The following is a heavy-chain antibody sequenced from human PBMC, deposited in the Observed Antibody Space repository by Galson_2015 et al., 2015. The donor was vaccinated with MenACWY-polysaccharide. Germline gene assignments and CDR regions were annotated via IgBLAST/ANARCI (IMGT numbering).Heavy chain of an antibody. V-gene: IGHV3-23*01. CDR1: GFTFSNYA. J-gene: IGHJ4*02. Sequence: SLRLSCAASGFTFSNYAMSWVRQAPGKGLEWVSTIGGSGSNTHYADSVKGRFTISRDNSKNTLSLQMNSLRAEDTAVYYCARVRSSTGKYQFDYWGQGTLVAASS. CDR2: IGGSGSNT. D-gene: IGHD2-2*01. CDR3: ARVRSSTGKYQFDY.